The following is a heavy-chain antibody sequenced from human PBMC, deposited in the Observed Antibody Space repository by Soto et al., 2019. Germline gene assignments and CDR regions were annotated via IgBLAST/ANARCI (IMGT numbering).Heavy chain of an antibody. J-gene: IGHJ6*02. CDR3: ASSHCSTSCYIPASVGYYGMDV. CDR1: GFTFSSYS. V-gene: IGHV3-21*01. D-gene: IGHD2-2*02. CDR2: ISSSSSYI. Sequence: WGVLRLSCAASGFTFSSYSMNWVRQAPGKGLEWVSSISSSSSYIYYADSVKGRFTISRDNAKNSLYLQMNSLRAEDTAVYYCASSHCSTSCYIPASVGYYGMDVWGQGTTVTVSS.